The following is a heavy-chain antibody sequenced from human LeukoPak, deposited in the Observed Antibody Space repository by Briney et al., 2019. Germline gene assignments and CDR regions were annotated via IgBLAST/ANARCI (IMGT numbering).Heavy chain of an antibody. D-gene: IGHD3-3*01. CDR2: IKQDGSEK. CDR3: ARDRITIFGVVIPNNWFDP. CDR1: GFTFGSYW. Sequence: GGSLRLSCAASGFTFGSYWMSWVRQAPGKGLEWVANIKQDGSEKYYVDSVKGRFTISRDNAKNSLYLQLNSLRAEDTAVYYCARDRITIFGVVIPNNWFDPWGQGTLVTVSS. J-gene: IGHJ5*02. V-gene: IGHV3-7*01.